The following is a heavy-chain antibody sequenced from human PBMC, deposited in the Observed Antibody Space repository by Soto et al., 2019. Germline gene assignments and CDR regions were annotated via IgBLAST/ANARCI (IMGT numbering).Heavy chain of an antibody. Sequence: EVQLLESGGGMVRPGGYLRLSCAASGFTLTSFAVSWVRQAPGKGLEWVSAISGSGGATYYADYVKGRFTVSRDNSRNTVYLQVDSLRVEDTAVYHCEIGEWLSTSYFNFWGKGTLVTVSS. CDR3: EIGEWLSTSYFNF. CDR2: ISGSGGAT. D-gene: IGHD3-3*01. CDR1: GFTLTSFA. J-gene: IGHJ4*02. V-gene: IGHV3-23*01.